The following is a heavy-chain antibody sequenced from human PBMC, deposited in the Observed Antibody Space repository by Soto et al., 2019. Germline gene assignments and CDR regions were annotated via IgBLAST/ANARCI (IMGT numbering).Heavy chain of an antibody. J-gene: IGHJ4*02. CDR2: IIPIFGTA. D-gene: IGHD2-15*01. V-gene: IGHV1-69*01. CDR3: ARGRGYCSGGSCYGFDY. Sequence: QVQLVQSGAEVKKPGSSVKVSCKASGGTFSSYAISWVRQAPGQGLEWMGGIIPIFGTANYAQKFQGRVTITADESTRTAYMELSSLRSEDTAVYYCARGRGYCSGGSCYGFDYWGQGTLVTVSS. CDR1: GGTFSSYA.